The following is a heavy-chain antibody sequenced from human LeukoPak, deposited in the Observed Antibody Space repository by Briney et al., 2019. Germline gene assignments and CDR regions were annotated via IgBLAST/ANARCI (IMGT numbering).Heavy chain of an antibody. CDR2: IFYSGST. CDR1: SGSISGYY. J-gene: IGHJ5*02. D-gene: IGHD6-19*01. Sequence: SETLSLTCTVSSGSISGYYWSWIRQPPGKGLEWIGYIFYSGSTNYNPSLKSRVTILVDTSNNQLSLKLSSVTAADTAVYYCARHQYTSGWYGWFDPWGQGTLVTVSS. V-gene: IGHV4-59*08. CDR3: ARHQYTSGWYGWFDP.